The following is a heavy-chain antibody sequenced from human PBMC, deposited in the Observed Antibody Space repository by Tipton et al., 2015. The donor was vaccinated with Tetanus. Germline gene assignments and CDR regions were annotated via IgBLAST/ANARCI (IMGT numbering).Heavy chain of an antibody. CDR3: ARPSTTVTPRAFDV. CDR1: GASFSGSY. Sequence: TLSLTCADSGASFSGSYWSWVRQSPGKGLEWVGEIRPGGSPYYNPAHKSRATISVDTSKNHFSLNLSSVTAADTAVYYCARPSTTVTPRAFDVWGQGTMVTVSS. D-gene: IGHD4-17*01. V-gene: IGHV4-34*01. J-gene: IGHJ3*01. CDR2: IRPGGSP.